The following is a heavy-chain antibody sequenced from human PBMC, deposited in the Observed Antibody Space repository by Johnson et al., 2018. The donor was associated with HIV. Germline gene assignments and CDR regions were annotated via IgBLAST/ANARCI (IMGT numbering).Heavy chain of an antibody. CDR2: IYSGGDT. Sequence: EQLVESGGGLVQPGGSLRLSCVVSGFTVSSNYITWVRQAPGKGPEWVAVIYSGGDTYYADPVKVRFTISRDDSKNTLYLQMNSLRAEDTAVYYCARAAYYDFWSGYFDAFDIWGQGTMVTISS. V-gene: IGHV3-66*01. CDR3: ARAAYYDFWSGYFDAFDI. CDR1: GFTVSSNY. J-gene: IGHJ3*02. D-gene: IGHD3-3*01.